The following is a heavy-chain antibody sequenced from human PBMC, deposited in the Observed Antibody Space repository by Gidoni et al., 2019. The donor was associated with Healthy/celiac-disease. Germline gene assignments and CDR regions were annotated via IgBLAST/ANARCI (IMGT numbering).Heavy chain of an antibody. Sequence: EVQLLESGGGLVQPGGSLRLSGAASGFTFRSYAMSWVRQAPGKGLEWVSAISGSGGSTYYADSVKGRFTISRDNSKNTLYLQMNSLRAEDTAVYYCAKGYGGDYGDYGNWFDPWGQGTLVTVSS. D-gene: IGHD4-17*01. CDR1: GFTFRSYA. CDR2: ISGSGGST. J-gene: IGHJ5*02. CDR3: AKGYGGDYGDYGNWFDP. V-gene: IGHV3-23*01.